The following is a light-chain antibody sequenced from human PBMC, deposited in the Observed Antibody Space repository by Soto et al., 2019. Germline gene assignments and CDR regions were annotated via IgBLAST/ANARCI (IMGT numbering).Light chain of an antibody. CDR1: QSVSSSY. Sequence: EIVLTQSPGTLSLSPGHRATLSCRASQSVSSSYLAWYQHKPGQAPRLLIYGASRRATGIPERFSGSGSGTDFTLTISGLEPEDFAMYYCQHYGRSPPITFGQGTRLEIK. J-gene: IGKJ5*01. CDR3: QHYGRSPPIT. V-gene: IGKV3-20*01. CDR2: GAS.